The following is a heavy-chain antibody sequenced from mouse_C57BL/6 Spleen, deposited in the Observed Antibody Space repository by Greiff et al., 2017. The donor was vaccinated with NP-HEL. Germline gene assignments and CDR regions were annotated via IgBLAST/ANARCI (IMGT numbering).Heavy chain of an antibody. D-gene: IGHD4-1*01. CDR3: TRRELGLYYFDY. Sequence: VKLQQSGAELVRPGASVTLSCKASGYTFTDYEMHWVKQTPVHGLEWIGAIDPETGGTAYNQKFKGKAILTADKSSSTAYMGLRSLTSEDSAVYYCTRRELGLYYFDYWGQGTTLTVSS. J-gene: IGHJ2*01. V-gene: IGHV1-15*01. CDR2: IDPETGGT. CDR1: GYTFTDYE.